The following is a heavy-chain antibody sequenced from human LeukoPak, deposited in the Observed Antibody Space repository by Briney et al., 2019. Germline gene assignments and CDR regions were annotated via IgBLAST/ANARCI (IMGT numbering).Heavy chain of an antibody. CDR2: IWYDGSNK. V-gene: IGHV3-33*01. D-gene: IGHD2-8*02. CDR1: GFTFSSYG. J-gene: IGHJ4*02. Sequence: GGSLRLSCAASGFTFSSYGMHWVRQAPGKGLEWVAVIWYDGSNKYYADSVKGRFTISRDNAKNSLYLQMNSLRAEDTALYYCASDSYGGVSSYWGQGTLVTVSS. CDR3: ASDSYGGVSSY.